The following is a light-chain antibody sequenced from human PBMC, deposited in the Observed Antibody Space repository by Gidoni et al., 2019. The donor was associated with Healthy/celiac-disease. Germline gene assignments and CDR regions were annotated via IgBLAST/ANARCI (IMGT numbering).Light chain of an antibody. CDR3: QQYNSYSWT. J-gene: IGKJ1*01. Sequence: DIQMTQSPSTLSASVGDRVTITCRASQSISSWLAWYQQKPGKAPKLLIYKASSLQRGVPSRFSASGSGTDFTLTISSLQPDDFATYYCQQYNSYSWTFGQGTKVEIK. V-gene: IGKV1-5*03. CDR2: KAS. CDR1: QSISSW.